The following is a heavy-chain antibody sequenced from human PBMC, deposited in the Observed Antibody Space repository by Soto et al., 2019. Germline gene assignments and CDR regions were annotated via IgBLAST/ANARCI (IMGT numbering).Heavy chain of an antibody. CDR2: LSYAGSNK. Sequence: QVPLVESGGGVVQPGRSLRLSCAASGFIFSPYGMHWVRQAPGKGLEWVAVLSYAGSNKYYADSVKGRFTISRDNSKNTQYRQMDTLRAEETDVDYCAGDLGLHFSCFDYWGQGTLVTVSS. J-gene: IGHJ4*02. CDR1: GFIFSPYG. V-gene: IGHV3-30*03. D-gene: IGHD3-16*01. CDR3: AGDLGLHFSCFDY.